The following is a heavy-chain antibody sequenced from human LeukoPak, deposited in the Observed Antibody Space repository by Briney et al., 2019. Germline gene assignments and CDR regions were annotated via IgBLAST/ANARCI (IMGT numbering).Heavy chain of an antibody. J-gene: IGHJ4*02. D-gene: IGHD3-22*01. CDR1: GFTVSSNY. CDR3: AKAAEYYYDSSGYYFDY. V-gene: IGHV3-53*01. Sequence: GGSLRLSCAASGFTVSSNYMSWVRQAPGKGLEWVSVIYSGGSTYYADSVKGRFTISRDNSKNTLYLQMNSLRAEDTAVYYCAKAAEYYYDSSGYYFDYWGQGTLVTVSS. CDR2: IYSGGST.